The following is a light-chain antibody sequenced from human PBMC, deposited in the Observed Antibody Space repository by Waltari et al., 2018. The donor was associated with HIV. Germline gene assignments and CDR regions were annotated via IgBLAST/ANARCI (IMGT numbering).Light chain of an antibody. V-gene: IGLV8-61*01. Sequence: QTVVTQEPSFSVSPGGTVTLTCGLSSGPVSTSYYPSWYQQTPGQAPRTLIYSTNTRSSGVPDRFSGSILGNKAALTITGAQADDESDYYCVLYMGSGICVFGGGTKLTVL. CDR1: SGPVSTSYY. CDR3: VLYMGSGICV. CDR2: STN. J-gene: IGLJ2*01.